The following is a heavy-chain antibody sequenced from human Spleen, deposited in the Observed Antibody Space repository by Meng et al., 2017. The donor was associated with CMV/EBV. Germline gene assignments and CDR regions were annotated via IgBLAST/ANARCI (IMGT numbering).Heavy chain of an antibody. Sequence: SCAASGFTFSSYWMHWVRQAPGKGPVWLSRITSDGSSTNYADFVKGRITISRDNAKNTLYLLMNSLRAEDTAVYYCSREISPSLFDYWGQGALVTVSS. D-gene: IGHD2/OR15-2a*01. J-gene: IGHJ4*02. CDR2: ITSDGSST. CDR1: GFTFSSYW. CDR3: SREISPSLFDY. V-gene: IGHV3-74*01.